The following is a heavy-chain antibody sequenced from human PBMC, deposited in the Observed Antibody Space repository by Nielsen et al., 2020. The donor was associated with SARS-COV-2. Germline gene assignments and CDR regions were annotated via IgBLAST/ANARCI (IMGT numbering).Heavy chain of an antibody. CDR2: VNPSGTT. CDR1: GGSFSGYY. D-gene: IGHD5-12*01. CDR3: AAFYVDSIQITDN. J-gene: IGHJ4*02. V-gene: IGHV4-34*01. Sequence: SETLSLTCAVYGGSFSGYYWSWIRQTPGKGLEWIGEVNPSGTTNYNPSLESRVAISMDPSRNHLSLSLTSVTAADTAIYYCAAFYVDSIQITDNWGQGTQVTVSS.